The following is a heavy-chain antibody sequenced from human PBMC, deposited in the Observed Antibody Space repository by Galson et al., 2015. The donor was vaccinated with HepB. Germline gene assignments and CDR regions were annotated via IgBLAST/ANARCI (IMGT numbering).Heavy chain of an antibody. Sequence: SLRLSCLASGFTFSSYAMRWVRQAPGKGLEWVSAISGSGGSTYYADSVKGRFTISRDNSKNTLYLQMNSLRAEDTAVYYCAKGEYQLLYTPFGAFDIWGQGTMVTVSS. CDR3: AKGEYQLLYTPFGAFDI. D-gene: IGHD2-2*01. CDR1: GFTFSSYA. V-gene: IGHV3-23*01. J-gene: IGHJ3*02. CDR2: ISGSGGST.